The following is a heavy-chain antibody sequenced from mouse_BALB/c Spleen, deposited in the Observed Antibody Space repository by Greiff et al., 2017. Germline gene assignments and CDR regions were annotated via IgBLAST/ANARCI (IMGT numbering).Heavy chain of an antibody. J-gene: IGHJ3*01. Sequence: VQLQQSGPELLKPGASVKISCKASGYSFTSYYMHWVKQSHGKSLEWIGYIDPFNGGTSYNQKFKGKATLTVDKSSSTAYMHLSSLTSEDSAVYYCAATPWFAYWGQGTLVTVSA. CDR1: GYSFTSYY. CDR3: AATPWFAY. D-gene: IGHD1-1*01. V-gene: IGHV1S135*01. CDR2: IDPFNGGT.